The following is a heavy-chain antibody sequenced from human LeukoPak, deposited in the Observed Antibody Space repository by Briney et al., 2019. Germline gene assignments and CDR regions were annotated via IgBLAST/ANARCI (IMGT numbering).Heavy chain of an antibody. CDR1: GFTFTIYA. J-gene: IGHJ4*02. V-gene: IGHV3-23*01. D-gene: IGHD2-2*01. Sequence: GTSLRLSCAASGFTFTIYAMSWVRQSPGKGLEWVSSISDSGDRTYYADSVKGRFTISRDNSRNTLYLQVNSLRAEDTAVYYCAKSGSVPPDYWGQGTLVTVSS. CDR3: AKSGSVPPDY. CDR2: ISDSGDRT.